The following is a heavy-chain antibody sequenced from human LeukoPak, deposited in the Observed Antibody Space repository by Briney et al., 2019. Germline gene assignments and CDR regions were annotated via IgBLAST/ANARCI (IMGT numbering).Heavy chain of an antibody. CDR2: ISSTGTYI. Sequence: ETLSLTCTVSGGSISSYYWSWIRQPAGKGLEWVSSISSTGTYIYYTDSVKGRFTISRDIANSLLYLQMNSLRADDTAVYYCARDLDYSTGFDYWGQGTLVTVSS. V-gene: IGHV3-21*01. J-gene: IGHJ4*02. CDR1: GGSISSYY. D-gene: IGHD4-11*01. CDR3: ARDLDYSTGFDY.